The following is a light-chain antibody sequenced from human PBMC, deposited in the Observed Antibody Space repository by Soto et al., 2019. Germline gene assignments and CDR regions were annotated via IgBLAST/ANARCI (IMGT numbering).Light chain of an antibody. CDR3: SSYAGSNNLV. CDR1: SNDVSGYNY. V-gene: IGLV2-8*01. Sequence: QSVLTQPPSASGSPGQSVTISCTGTSNDVSGYNYVSWYQQHPGKAPKLMIYEVSKRPSGVPDRFSGSKSGNTASLTVSGLQAEDEADYYCSSYAGSNNLVFGTGTKVTVL. J-gene: IGLJ1*01. CDR2: EVS.